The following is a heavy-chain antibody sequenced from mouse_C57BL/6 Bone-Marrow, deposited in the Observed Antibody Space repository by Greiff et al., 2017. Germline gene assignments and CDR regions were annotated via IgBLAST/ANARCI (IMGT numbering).Heavy chain of an antibody. CDR3: IVTIDPKSGCTKDNEKCKSNDTLTVYQHTSTAYRQRSSMTSEDSVVYYCARSAYYYGSTYCYFDY. V-gene: IGHV1-72*01. CDR1: GYTFHSDW. D-gene: IGHD3-1*01. Sequence: VQLQQPGAELVKPGASVKMSCKASGYTFHSDWMHWVKQRPGRGLAVIGRLDTNNGGTEYNEQFNSKATLSDDKPSNQASMQLSSLSYGHTRVLGRIVTIDPKSGCTKDNEKCKSNDTLTVYQHTSTAYRQRSSMTSEDSVVYYCARSAYYYGSTYCYFDYWGQGTTLTVAA. J-gene: IGHJ2*01. CDR2: LDTNNGGT.